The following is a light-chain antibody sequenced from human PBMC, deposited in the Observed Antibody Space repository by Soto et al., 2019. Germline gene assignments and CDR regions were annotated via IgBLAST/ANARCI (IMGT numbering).Light chain of an antibody. CDR3: AAWDDSLNGVV. J-gene: IGLJ2*01. V-gene: IGLV1-44*01. CDR2: SNN. CDR1: SSTIGSKT. Sequence: VLTQPPSASGTPGQRVTISCSGSSSTIGSKTVNWYQQLPGTAPKLLIYSNNQRPSGVPDRFSGSKSGTSASLAISGLQSEDEADYYCAAWDDSLNGVVFGGGTKLTVL.